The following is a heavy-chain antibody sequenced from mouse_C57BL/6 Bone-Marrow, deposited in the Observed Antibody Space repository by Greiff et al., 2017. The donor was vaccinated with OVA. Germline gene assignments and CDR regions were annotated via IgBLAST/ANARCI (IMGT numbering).Heavy chain of an antibody. D-gene: IGHD2-3*01. CDR2: IDPSDSYT. CDR3: ARLYDGYYNVDY. J-gene: IGHJ2*01. Sequence: QVQLQQPGAELVRPGTSVKLSCKASGYTFTSYWMHWVKQRPGQGLEWIGVIDPSDSYTNYNQKFKGKATLTVDTSSSTAYMQISSLTSEDSAVYYCARLYDGYYNVDYWGQGTTLTVSS. V-gene: IGHV1-59*01. CDR1: GYTFTSYW.